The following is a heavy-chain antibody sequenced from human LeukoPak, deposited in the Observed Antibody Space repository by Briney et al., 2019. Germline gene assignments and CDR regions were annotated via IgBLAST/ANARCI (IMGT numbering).Heavy chain of an antibody. D-gene: IGHD2-21*01. CDR3: ATDSSLLWVFRAYYYGMDV. V-gene: IGHV1-24*01. Sequence: ASVKLSCKVSGYTLTELSMHWVRQAPRKGLEWRGGFDSDGGETIYAQKLQGRVTMTEDTSTDTAYMELSSLRSEDTAVYYCATDSSLLWVFRAYYYGMDVWGQGTTVTVSS. CDR2: FDSDGGET. CDR1: GYTLTELS. J-gene: IGHJ6*02.